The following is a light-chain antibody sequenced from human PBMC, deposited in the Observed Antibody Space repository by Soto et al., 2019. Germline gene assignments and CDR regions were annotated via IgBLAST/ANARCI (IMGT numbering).Light chain of an antibody. J-gene: IGKJ1*01. CDR1: QSVSSN. Sequence: EIVMTQSPATLSVSPGERATLSCRASQSVSSNLAWYQQKVGQAPRLLIYGASTRATGIPDRFSGSGSGTEFALPISSLQSEDFAVNYCQQYFDWPPWTFGQGTKVEIK. CDR2: GAS. CDR3: QQYFDWPPWT. V-gene: IGKV3-15*01.